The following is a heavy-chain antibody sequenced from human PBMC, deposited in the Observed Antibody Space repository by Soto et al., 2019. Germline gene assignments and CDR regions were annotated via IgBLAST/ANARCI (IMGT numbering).Heavy chain of an antibody. D-gene: IGHD3-22*01. CDR3: ASDDSSGPRGPYAFEI. Sequence: KFSCKASGGTFSSYAISWVRQAPGQGLEWMGGIIPIFGTANYAQKFQGGVTITADKSTSTAYMELSSLRSEDTAVYYCASDDSSGPRGPYAFEILGQGTMGT. CDR1: GGTFSSYA. CDR2: IIPIFGTA. V-gene: IGHV1-69*06. J-gene: IGHJ3*02.